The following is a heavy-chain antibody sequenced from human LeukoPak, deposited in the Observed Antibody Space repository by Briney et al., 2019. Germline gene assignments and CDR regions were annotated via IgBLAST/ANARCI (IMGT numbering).Heavy chain of an antibody. J-gene: IGHJ4*02. V-gene: IGHV4-39*07. CDR2: IYYSGST. D-gene: IGHD1-1*01. Sequence: SETLSLTCTVSGGSISRSSYFWAWIRQPPGKGLEWIGSIYYSGSTFYSPSLKSRVTISVDTSKNQFSLKLSSVTAADTAVYYCASGRPVTTAAFDYWGQGTLVTVSS. CDR3: ASGRPVTTAAFDY. CDR1: GGSISRSSYF.